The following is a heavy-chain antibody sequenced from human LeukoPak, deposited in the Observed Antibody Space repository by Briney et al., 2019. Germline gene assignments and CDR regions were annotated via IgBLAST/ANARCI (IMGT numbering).Heavy chain of an antibody. CDR1: GFTFSNYW. V-gene: IGHV3-7*05. Sequence: AGGSLRLSCAASGFTFSNYWMSWVRQAPGKGLEWVASIKQDGSDKYYVDSVKGRFTFSRDNAKNSLYLQMNSLRAEDTAVYYCARDPRSSPDNNWFDPWGQETLVTVSS. D-gene: IGHD6-13*01. CDR2: IKQDGSDK. CDR3: ARDPRSSPDNNWFDP. J-gene: IGHJ5*02.